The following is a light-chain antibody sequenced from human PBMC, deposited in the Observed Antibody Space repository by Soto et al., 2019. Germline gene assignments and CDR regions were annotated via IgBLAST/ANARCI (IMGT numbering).Light chain of an antibody. J-gene: IGKJ5*01. CDR2: AAS. CDR3: TESDCIPNP. V-gene: IGKV1-39*01. Sequence: IVPLTSRASQSISTYLNWYQQKPGKAPNLLIFAASSLQSGVPSTFSGSGSGTDFTLTISILQPEDVTTYCCTESDCIPNPFAQGTRLE. CDR1: QSISTY.